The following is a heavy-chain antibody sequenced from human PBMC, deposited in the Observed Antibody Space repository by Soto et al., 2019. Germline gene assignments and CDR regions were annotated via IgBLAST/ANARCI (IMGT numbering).Heavy chain of an antibody. CDR2: ITSSSSYI. CDR3: ARERYSGYDGDAFDI. V-gene: IGHV3-21*01. J-gene: IGHJ3*02. D-gene: IGHD5-12*01. CDR1: GFTFSGYT. Sequence: SGGSLRLSCAASGFTFSGYTMNWVRQAPGKGLEWVSCITSSSSYIYYADSVNGRFTISRDNAKNSLYLQMNSLRAEDTAVYYCARERYSGYDGDAFDIWGQGTMVT.